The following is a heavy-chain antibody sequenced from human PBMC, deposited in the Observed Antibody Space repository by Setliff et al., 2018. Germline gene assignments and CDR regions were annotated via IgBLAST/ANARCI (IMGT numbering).Heavy chain of an antibody. J-gene: IGHJ5*02. CDR1: GGSVNSRY. CDR3: ATKGHQLVRFQWFDP. Sequence: SETLSLTCTVSGGSVNSRYWSWVRQPPGKGLEWIGSAYYTGSTYYNPSLESRVTISVDTSKNLFSLRLTSVSAADTAVYYCATKGHQLVRFQWFDPWGQGTLVTVSS. D-gene: IGHD2-2*01. V-gene: IGHV4-59*04. CDR2: AYYTGST.